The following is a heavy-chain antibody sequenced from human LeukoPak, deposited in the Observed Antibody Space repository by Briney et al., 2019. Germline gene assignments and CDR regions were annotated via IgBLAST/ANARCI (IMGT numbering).Heavy chain of an antibody. D-gene: IGHD2-15*01. CDR2: LDFISGYI. Sequence: GGSLRLSCAASGFNFSNFNMNWVRQAPGKGLEWVASLDFISGYIFYADLAKGRFTISRDNAKNSLYLQMNSLRAEDTAVYFCARDYCSGGSCLSGFDHWGQGTLVTVSS. CDR1: GFNFSNFN. J-gene: IGHJ4*02. CDR3: ARDYCSGGSCLSGFDH. V-gene: IGHV3-21*01.